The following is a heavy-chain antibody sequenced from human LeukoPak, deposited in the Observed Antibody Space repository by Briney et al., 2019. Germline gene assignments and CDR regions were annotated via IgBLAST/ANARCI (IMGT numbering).Heavy chain of an antibody. V-gene: IGHV5-51*01. J-gene: IGHJ4*02. CDR1: GYSFTSYW. CDR3: ARQELDCSSTSCYLGSFDY. Sequence: GESLKISCKGSGYSFTSYWIGWVRQMPGKGLEWMGIIYPGYSDTRYSPSFQGQVTISADKSISTAYLQWSSLKASDTAMYYCARQELDCSSTSCYLGSFDYWGQGTLVTVSS. D-gene: IGHD2-2*01. CDR2: IYPGYSDT.